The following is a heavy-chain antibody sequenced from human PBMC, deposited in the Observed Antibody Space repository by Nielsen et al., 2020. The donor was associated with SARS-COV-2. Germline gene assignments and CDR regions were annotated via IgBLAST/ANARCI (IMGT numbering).Heavy chain of an antibody. CDR1: GYTFTDYF. CDR3: AKELGLAVGYALDL. Sequence: ASVKVSCKASGYTFTDYFIHWVRQAPGQGLEWMGWINPHRGSTNYAQKFRGRVSMTKDTSITTAYLDLYRLTSDDTAIYYCAKELGLAVGYALDLWGQGTMVTVSS. D-gene: IGHD2-21*01. V-gene: IGHV1-2*02. CDR2: INPHRGST. J-gene: IGHJ3*01.